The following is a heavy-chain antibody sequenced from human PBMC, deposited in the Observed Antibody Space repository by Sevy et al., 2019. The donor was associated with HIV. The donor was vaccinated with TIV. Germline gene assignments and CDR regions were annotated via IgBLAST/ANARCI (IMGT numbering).Heavy chain of an antibody. D-gene: IGHD5-18*01. V-gene: IGHV3-23*01. Sequence: GGSLRLSCAASGFTFSSFAMSWVRQAPGTGLDWISVISGTGDYTYYADSVKGRFTISRDNSKNTLFLQMNSLRAEDTAIFYCAKKMGGGSGMAFLVDYWGQGTLVTVSS. J-gene: IGHJ4*02. CDR1: GFTFSSFA. CDR3: AKKMGGGSGMAFLVDY. CDR2: ISGTGDYT.